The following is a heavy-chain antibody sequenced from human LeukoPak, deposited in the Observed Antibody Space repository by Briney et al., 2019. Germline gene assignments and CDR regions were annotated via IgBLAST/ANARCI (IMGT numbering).Heavy chain of an antibody. CDR1: GGSISSYY. J-gene: IGHJ4*02. Sequence: SETLSLTCTVSGGSISSYYWSWIRQPPGKGLEWIGYIYYSGSTNYNPSLKSRVTISVDTSKNQFSLKLSSVTAADTAVYYCVREEVAGSHYWGQGTLVTVSS. V-gene: IGHV4-59*01. D-gene: IGHD5-12*01. CDR2: IYYSGST. CDR3: VREEVAGSHY.